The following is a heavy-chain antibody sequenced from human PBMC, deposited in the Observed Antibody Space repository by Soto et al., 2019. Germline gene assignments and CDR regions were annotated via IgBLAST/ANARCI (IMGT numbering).Heavy chain of an antibody. D-gene: IGHD3-22*01. CDR2: IIPILGIA. J-gene: IGHJ6*02. Sequence: SVKVSCKASGGTFSSYTISWVRQAPGQGLEWMGRIIPILGIANYAQKFQGRVTITADKSTSTAYMELSSLRSEDTAVYYCVGVDYYDSSGYYHGMDVWGQGTTVTVSS. V-gene: IGHV1-69*02. CDR1: GGTFSSYT. CDR3: VGVDYYDSSGYYHGMDV.